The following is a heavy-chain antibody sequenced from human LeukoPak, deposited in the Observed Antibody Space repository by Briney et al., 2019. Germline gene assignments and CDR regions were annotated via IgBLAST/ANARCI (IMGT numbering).Heavy chain of an antibody. Sequence: GASVKVSCKASGYTFTSYGISWVRQAPGQGLEWMGWISAYNGNTNYAQKLQGRVTMTTDTSTSTAYMELRSLRSDDTAVYYCARDLRRGYSYGYGYWGQGILVTVSS. CDR1: GYTFTSYG. J-gene: IGHJ4*02. D-gene: IGHD5-18*01. V-gene: IGHV1-18*01. CDR3: ARDLRRGYSYGYGY. CDR2: ISAYNGNT.